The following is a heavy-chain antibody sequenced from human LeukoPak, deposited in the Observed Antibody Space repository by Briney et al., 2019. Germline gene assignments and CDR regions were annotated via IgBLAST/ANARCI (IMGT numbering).Heavy chain of an antibody. D-gene: IGHD3-10*01. CDR3: AREGSGSPGPVGY. CDR2: IKQDGSEK. V-gene: IGHV3-7*01. J-gene: IGHJ4*02. CDR1: GFTFSSYW. Sequence: PGGSLRLSCAASGFTFSSYWMSWVRQAPGKGLEWVANIKQDGSEKYYVDSVKGRFTISRDNAKNSLYLQMNSLRAEDTAVYYCAREGSGSPGPVGYWGQGTLVTVSS.